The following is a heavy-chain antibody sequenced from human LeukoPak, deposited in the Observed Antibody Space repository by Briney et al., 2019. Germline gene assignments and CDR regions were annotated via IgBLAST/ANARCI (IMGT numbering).Heavy chain of an antibody. CDR1: GFTFDDYA. CDR2: ISWNSGSI. CDR3: ARTYYDFWSGYLDYFDY. J-gene: IGHJ4*02. Sequence: PGGSLRLSCAASGFTFDDYAMHWVRQAPGKGLEWVSGISWNSGSIGYADSVKGRFTISRDNAKNSLYLQMNSLRAEDTAVYYCARTYYDFWSGYLDYFDYWGQGTLVTVSS. D-gene: IGHD3-3*01. V-gene: IGHV3-9*01.